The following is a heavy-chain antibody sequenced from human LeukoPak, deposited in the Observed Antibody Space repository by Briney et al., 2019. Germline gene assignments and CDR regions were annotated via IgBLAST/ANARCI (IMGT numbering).Heavy chain of an antibody. CDR3: ATHLRGYYDSSGYYFDY. Sequence: SETLSLTCTVSGDSISSTSYYWGWIRQPPGKGLEWIGSIYYSGSTYYNPSLKSRVTISLDTSKNQFSLNLNSVTAADTAVYYCATHLRGYYDSSGYYFDYWGQGTLVTVSS. V-gene: IGHV4-39*07. D-gene: IGHD3-22*01. CDR2: IYYSGST. CDR1: GDSISSTSYY. J-gene: IGHJ4*02.